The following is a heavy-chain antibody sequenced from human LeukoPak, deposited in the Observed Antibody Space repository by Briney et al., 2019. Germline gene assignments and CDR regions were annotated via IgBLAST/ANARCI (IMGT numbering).Heavy chain of an antibody. D-gene: IGHD3-10*01. CDR2: ISSGGTYE. Sequence: GKSLRLSCAASGLTFSNYAMHWVRQAPGEGLEWVSLISSGGTYEYYADSVKGRFTISRDNSKNTLYLQLNSLRAEDTAVYYCARDSTYYYDSGSSGPHYFDNWGQGTLVTVSS. J-gene: IGHJ4*02. CDR1: GLTFSNYA. CDR3: ARDSTYYYDSGSSGPHYFDN. V-gene: IGHV3-30*01.